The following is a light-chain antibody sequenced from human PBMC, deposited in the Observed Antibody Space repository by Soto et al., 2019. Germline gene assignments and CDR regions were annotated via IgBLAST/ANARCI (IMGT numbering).Light chain of an antibody. Sequence: EIVLTQSPVTLSLSPGERATLSCRASQSVRTYLAWYQVKPGQAPRLLIYDASSRASGVPARFSGSGSGTDFTLTISRLETEDFALYYCQQRNSWPPITFGQGTRLEIK. J-gene: IGKJ5*01. V-gene: IGKV3-11*01. CDR1: QSVRTY. CDR3: QQRNSWPPIT. CDR2: DAS.